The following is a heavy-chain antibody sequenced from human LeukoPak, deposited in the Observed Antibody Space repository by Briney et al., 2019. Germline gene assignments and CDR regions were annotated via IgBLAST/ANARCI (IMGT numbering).Heavy chain of an antibody. J-gene: IGHJ4*02. CDR3: ARVGIGDYFDY. CDR1: GFTFTNAW. Sequence: GGSLRLSCAASGFTFTNAWMTWVRQAPGKGLEWVANIKQDGSEKYYVDSVKGRFTISRDNAKNSLYLQMNSLRAEDTAVYYCARVGIGDYFDYWGQGTLVTVSS. CDR2: IKQDGSEK. D-gene: IGHD3-10*01. V-gene: IGHV3-7*01.